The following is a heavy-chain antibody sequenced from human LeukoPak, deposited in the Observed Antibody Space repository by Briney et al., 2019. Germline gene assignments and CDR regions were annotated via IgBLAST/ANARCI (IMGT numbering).Heavy chain of an antibody. J-gene: IGHJ4*02. CDR2: FDPEDGET. CDR3: ARDLSWWSRITIFGVVFPLDY. CDR1: GYTLTELS. Sequence: ASVKVSCKVSGYTLTELSMHWVRQAPGKGLEWMGGFDPEDGETIYAQKFQGTVTMTEDTSTDTAYMELSSLRSEDTAVYYCARDLSWWSRITIFGVVFPLDYWGQGTLVTVSS. D-gene: IGHD3-3*01. V-gene: IGHV1-24*01.